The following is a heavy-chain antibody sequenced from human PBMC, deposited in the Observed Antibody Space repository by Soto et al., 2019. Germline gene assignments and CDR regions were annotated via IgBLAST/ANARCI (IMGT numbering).Heavy chain of an antibody. J-gene: IGHJ4*02. Sequence: GGSLRLSCAASGFNLRSYLMHWVRQAPGKGLVWVSRINSDGSSISYADSVKGRFTISRDNAENTLYLQMSSLRVEDSAVYYCARATPVVGYDYWGQGTLVTVSS. CDR2: INSDGSSI. D-gene: IGHD1-26*01. CDR3: ARATPVVGYDY. V-gene: IGHV3-74*01. CDR1: GFNLRSYL.